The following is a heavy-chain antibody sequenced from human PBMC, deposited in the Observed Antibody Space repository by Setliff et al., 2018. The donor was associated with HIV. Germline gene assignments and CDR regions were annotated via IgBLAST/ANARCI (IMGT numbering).Heavy chain of an antibody. V-gene: IGHV3-30*04. D-gene: IGHD3-22*01. Sequence: PGGSLRLSCAASGFTFSTSAMHWVRQAPGKGLEWVAVISYAGSNEYYGDSVKGRFTISRDNSKNTMYLEMNSLRAEDTAVYYCARDTEMITTTDAFDIWGPGTMVTVSS. J-gene: IGHJ3*02. CDR1: GFTFSTSA. CDR3: ARDTEMITTTDAFDI. CDR2: ISYAGSNE.